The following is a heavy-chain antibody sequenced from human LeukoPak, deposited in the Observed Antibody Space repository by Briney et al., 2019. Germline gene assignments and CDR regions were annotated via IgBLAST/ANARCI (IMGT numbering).Heavy chain of an antibody. CDR3: ARELAVTGPNDY. Sequence: GRSLRLSCAASGFTFSSYGMHWVRQAPGKGLEWVAVIWYDGSNKYYADSVKGRFTISRDNSKNTLYLQMNSLRAEDTAVYYCARELAVTGPNDYWGQGTLVTVS. CDR2: IWYDGSNK. CDR1: GFTFSSYG. V-gene: IGHV3-33*01. J-gene: IGHJ4*02. D-gene: IGHD1-20*01.